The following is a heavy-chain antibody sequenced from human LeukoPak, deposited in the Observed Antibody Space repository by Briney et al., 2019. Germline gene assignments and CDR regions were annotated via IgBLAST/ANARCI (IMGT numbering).Heavy chain of an antibody. J-gene: IGHJ4*02. D-gene: IGHD3-10*02. CDR2: IYSGGST. V-gene: IGHV3-53*01. Sequence: PGGSLRLSCAASGFTVSSNYMSWVRQAPGKGLEWVSVIYSGGSTYYADSVKGRFTISRDNSKNTLYLQMNSLRAEDTAVYYCARVSSGSPYYFDYWGQGTLVTVSS. CDR3: ARVSSGSPYYFDY. CDR1: GFTVSSNY.